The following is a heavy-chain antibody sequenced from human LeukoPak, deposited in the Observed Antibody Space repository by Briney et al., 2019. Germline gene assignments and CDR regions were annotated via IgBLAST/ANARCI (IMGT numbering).Heavy chain of an antibody. Sequence: PGGSLRLSCAASGFTFGGSAMHWVRQASGKGLEWVGRIRGKANSYATAYAASVIGRFTISRDDSKNTAYLQMNSLKTEDTAVYYCTPSLYDILTGSDYWGQGTLVTVSS. D-gene: IGHD3-9*01. CDR2: IRGKANSYAT. J-gene: IGHJ4*02. CDR1: GFTFGGSA. CDR3: TPSLYDILTGSDY. V-gene: IGHV3-73*01.